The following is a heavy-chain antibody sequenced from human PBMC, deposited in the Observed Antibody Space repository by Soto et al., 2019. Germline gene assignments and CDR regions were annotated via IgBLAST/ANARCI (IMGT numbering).Heavy chain of an antibody. V-gene: IGHV3-64D*06. D-gene: IGHD2-2*01. J-gene: IGHJ6*02. CDR1: GFTFSSYA. Sequence: GGSLRLSCSASGFTFSSYAMHWVRQAPGKGLEYVSAISSNGGSTYYADSVKGRFTISRDNSKNTLYLQMSSLRAEDTAVYYCTTYIVVVPAAISYYYYGMDVWGQGTTVTVSS. CDR3: TTYIVVVPAAISYYYYGMDV. CDR2: ISSNGGST.